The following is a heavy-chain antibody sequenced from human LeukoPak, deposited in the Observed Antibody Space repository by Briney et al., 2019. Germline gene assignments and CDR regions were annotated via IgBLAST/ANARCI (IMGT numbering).Heavy chain of an antibody. D-gene: IGHD3-10*01. CDR2: IKSKTDGGTT. Sequence: GGSLSLSCAASGFTFSNARMSWVRQAPGKGLEWVGRIKSKTDGGTTDYAAPVKGRFTISRDDSKNKLYLQMNSLKTEDTAVYYCTKRNYGSGSYFYYWGQGTLVTVSS. V-gene: IGHV3-15*01. J-gene: IGHJ4*02. CDR1: GFTFSNAR. CDR3: TKRNYGSGSYFYY.